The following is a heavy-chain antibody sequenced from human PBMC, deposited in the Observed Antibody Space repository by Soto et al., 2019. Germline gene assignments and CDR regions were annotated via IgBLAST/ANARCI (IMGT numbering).Heavy chain of an antibody. CDR1: GYTFTSYD. V-gene: IGHV1-8*01. CDR2: MNPNSGNT. J-gene: IGHJ6*02. D-gene: IGHD3-10*01. Sequence: ASVKVSCKASGYTFTSYDINWVRQATGQGLEWMGWMNPNSGNTGYAQKFQGRVTMTRNTSISTAYMELSSLRSEDTAVYYCVRANWLGSGSYYKGDYYYYGMDVWGRGTTVTVSS. CDR3: VRANWLGSGSYYKGDYYYYGMDV.